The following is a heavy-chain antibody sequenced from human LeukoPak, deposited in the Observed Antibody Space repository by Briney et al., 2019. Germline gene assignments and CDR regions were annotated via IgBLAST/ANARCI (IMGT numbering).Heavy chain of an antibody. J-gene: IGHJ3*02. V-gene: IGHV6-1*01. D-gene: IGHD7-27*01. CDR3: ARGSSSWGFQIDYDAFDI. CDR1: GDSVSSNSAA. Sequence: SQTLSLTCAISGDSVSSNSAAWNWIRQSPSRGLEWLGRTYYRSKWYNDYAVSVKSRITINPDTSKNQFSLQLNSVTPEDTAVYYCARGSSSWGFQIDYDAFDIWGQGTMVTVSS. CDR2: TYYRSKWYN.